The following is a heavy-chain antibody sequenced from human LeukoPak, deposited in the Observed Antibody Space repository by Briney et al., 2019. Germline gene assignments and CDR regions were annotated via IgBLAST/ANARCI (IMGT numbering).Heavy chain of an antibody. CDR1: GGSISSYY. CDR2: IYCSGST. D-gene: IGHD6-13*01. J-gene: IGHJ6*03. CDR3: ARTAANYYYYYMDV. Sequence: SETLSLTCTVSGGSISSYYWSWIRQPLGKGLEWIGYIYCSGSTNYNPSLKSRVTISVDTSKNQFSLKLSSVTAADTAVYYCARTAANYYYYYMDVWGKGTTVTVSS. V-gene: IGHV4-59*01.